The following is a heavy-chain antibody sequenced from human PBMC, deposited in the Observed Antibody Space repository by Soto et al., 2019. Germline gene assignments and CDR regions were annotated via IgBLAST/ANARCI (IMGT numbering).Heavy chain of an antibody. CDR3: ERSTWSWAFDI. Sequence: QVQLVESGGGLVKPGGSLRLSCAASGFTFSDSYLNWFRQAPGKGLEWISYISYSSSYTDYADAVKGRFTISRDNAKNSLCLRIDSLRDEDTAMSACERSTWSWAFDIWGQGTLVIVSS. J-gene: IGHJ3*02. V-gene: IGHV3-11*05. CDR2: ISYSSSYT. D-gene: IGHD2-8*02. CDR1: GFTFSDSY.